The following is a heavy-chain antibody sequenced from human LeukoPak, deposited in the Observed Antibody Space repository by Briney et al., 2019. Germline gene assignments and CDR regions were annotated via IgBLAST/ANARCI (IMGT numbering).Heavy chain of an antibody. CDR1: GYTFTSYD. V-gene: IGHV1-8*03. D-gene: IGHD6-19*01. CDR2: MNPNSGNT. J-gene: IGHJ3*02. Sequence: ASVKVSCKASGYTFTSYDINWVRQATGQGLEWMGWMNPNSGNTGYAQKFQGRVTITRNTSISTAYMELSSLRSEDTAVYCCARRAVAGDDAFDIWGQGTMVTVSS. CDR3: ARRAVAGDDAFDI.